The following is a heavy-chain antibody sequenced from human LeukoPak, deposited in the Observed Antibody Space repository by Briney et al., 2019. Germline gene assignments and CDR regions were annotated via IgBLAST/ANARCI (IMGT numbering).Heavy chain of an antibody. D-gene: IGHD6-19*01. V-gene: IGHV3-9*01. CDR3: AKVRGTYSSGYFFDY. Sequence: GGSLRLSCAASGFTFDNYAMHWVRQAPGKGLEWLSIIRWNSGYIGYADSVKGRFTISRDNAKKSLDLQMNSLRAEDTAFYYCAKVRGTYSSGYFFDYWGQGTLVTVSS. CDR1: GFTFDNYA. CDR2: IRWNSGYI. J-gene: IGHJ4*02.